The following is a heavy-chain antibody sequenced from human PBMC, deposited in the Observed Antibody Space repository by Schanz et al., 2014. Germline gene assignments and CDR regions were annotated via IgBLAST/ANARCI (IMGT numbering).Heavy chain of an antibody. J-gene: IGHJ6*02. CDR1: GFTFSRDW. CDR2: IKSDGSRI. V-gene: IGHV3-74*01. CDR3: ARPLGPNYYYYGLDV. Sequence: EVQLVESGGGLVQPGGSLRLSCAASGFTFSRDWMHWVRQAPGKGLLWVSRIKSDGSRITYADSVKGRFTISRDNAKNTLYLQMNSLRVEDTAVYYCARPLGPNYYYYGLDVWGQGTTVTVSS.